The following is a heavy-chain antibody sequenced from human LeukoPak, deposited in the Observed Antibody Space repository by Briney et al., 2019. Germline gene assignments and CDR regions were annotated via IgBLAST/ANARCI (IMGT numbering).Heavy chain of an antibody. Sequence: GGSLRLSCAASGFTLNNYNMNGVRQAPGKGLEWVSYISTHGSTIYYADSVKGRFTISRDNAKNSLYLQMNSLRAEDTAVYYCARVSGWIWFDPWGQGTLVTVSS. J-gene: IGHJ5*02. D-gene: IGHD6-19*01. CDR2: ISTHGSTI. CDR1: GFTLNNYN. CDR3: ARVSGWIWFDP. V-gene: IGHV3-48*01.